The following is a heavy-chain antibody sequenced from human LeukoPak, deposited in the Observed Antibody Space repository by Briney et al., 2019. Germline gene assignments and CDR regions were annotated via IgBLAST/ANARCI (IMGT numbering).Heavy chain of an antibody. D-gene: IGHD3-3*01. V-gene: IGHV3-23*01. Sequence: GGSLRLSCEASGFTFSNYAMNWVRQAPGKGLEWVSTIRGGGGSTYYADSVKGRFTISRDNSKGTLYLQMTTLGAEDTAVYYCAKAGEIWRYYFDYWGQGTLVTVSS. CDR2: IRGGGGST. J-gene: IGHJ4*02. CDR3: AKAGEIWRYYFDY. CDR1: GFTFSNYA.